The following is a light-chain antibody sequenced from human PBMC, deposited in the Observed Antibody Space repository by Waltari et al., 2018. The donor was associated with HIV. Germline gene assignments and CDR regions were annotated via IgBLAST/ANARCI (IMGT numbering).Light chain of an antibody. CDR2: RNN. J-gene: IGLJ2*01. CDR1: SSNIGSNY. V-gene: IGLV1-47*01. Sequence: QSVLTQPPSASGTPGQRVTISCSGSSSNIGSNYGYWYQQLPGTAPKLLIYRNNQRPSGVPDRFSGSKSGTSASLAISGLQSEDEADYYCASWDDSLNGPVFGGGTKLTVV. CDR3: ASWDDSLNGPV.